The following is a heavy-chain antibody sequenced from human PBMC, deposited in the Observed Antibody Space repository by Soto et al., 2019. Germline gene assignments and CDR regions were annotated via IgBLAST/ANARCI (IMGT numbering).Heavy chain of an antibody. CDR3: ARDQLEGRFLEWLSDYYYYGMDA. J-gene: IGHJ6*02. CDR1: GYTFTSYG. Sequence: ASVKVSCKASGYTFTSYGISCVRQAPGQVLEWMGWISAYNGNTNYAQKLQGRVTMTTDTSTSTAYMELRSLRSDDTAVYYCARDQLEGRFLEWLSDYYYYGMDAWGQGTTVTVSS. CDR2: ISAYNGNT. D-gene: IGHD3-3*01. V-gene: IGHV1-18*04.